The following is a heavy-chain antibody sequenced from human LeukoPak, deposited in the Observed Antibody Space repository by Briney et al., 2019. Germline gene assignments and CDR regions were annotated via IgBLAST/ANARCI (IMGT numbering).Heavy chain of an antibody. CDR3: ARLWVSAVTTSGGMDV. V-gene: IGHV4-30-2*01. D-gene: IGHD4-17*01. Sequence: SETLSLTCAVSGGSISSGGYSWSWIRQPPGKGLEWIGYIYHSGSTYYNPSLKSRVTISVDRSKNQFSLKLSSVTAAGTAVYYCARLWVSAVTTSGGMDVWGQGTTVTVSS. CDR2: IYHSGST. CDR1: GGSISSGGYS. J-gene: IGHJ6*02.